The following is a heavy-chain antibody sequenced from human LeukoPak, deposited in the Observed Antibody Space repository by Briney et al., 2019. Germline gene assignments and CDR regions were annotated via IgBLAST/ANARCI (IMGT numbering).Heavy chain of an antibody. V-gene: IGHV4-59*01. CDR3: ARRRTAMVTGSWYFDL. J-gene: IGHJ2*01. D-gene: IGHD5-18*01. CDR2: IYYSGST. Sequence: SETLSLTCTVSGGSISSYYWSWIRQPPGKGLEWIGYIYYSGSTNYNPSLKSRVTISVDTSKNQFSLKLSSVTAADTAVYYCARRRTAMVTGSWYFDLWGRGTLVTVSS. CDR1: GGSISSYY.